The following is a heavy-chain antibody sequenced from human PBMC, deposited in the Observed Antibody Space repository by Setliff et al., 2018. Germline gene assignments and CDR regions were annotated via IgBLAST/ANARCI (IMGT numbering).Heavy chain of an antibody. Sequence: SETLSLTCTVSGGSISSGDYYWSWIRQPPGKGLEWIGEINHGGSTSYTPSLKSRVTISVDTSKNQFSLKLSSVTAADTAVYYCARREGDGYNFWSGYYSPGGYYYGMDVWGQGTTVTVSS. CDR2: INHGGST. CDR3: ARREGDGYNFWSGYYSPGGYYYGMDV. J-gene: IGHJ6*02. CDR1: GGSISSGDYY. D-gene: IGHD3-3*01. V-gene: IGHV4-39*01.